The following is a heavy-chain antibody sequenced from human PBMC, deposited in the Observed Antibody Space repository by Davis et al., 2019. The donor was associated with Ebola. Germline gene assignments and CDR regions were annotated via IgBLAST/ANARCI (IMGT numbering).Heavy chain of an antibody. D-gene: IGHD6-13*01. CDR1: GFTFSSYA. CDR3: AKGGYSRY. V-gene: IGHV3-30-3*01. CDR2: ISYDGSNK. J-gene: IGHJ4*02. Sequence: GGSLRLSCAASGFTFSSYAMHWVRQAPGKGLEWVAVISYDGSNKYYADSVKGRFTISRDNSKNTLYLQMNSLRAEDTAVYYCAKGGYSRYWGQGTLVTVSS.